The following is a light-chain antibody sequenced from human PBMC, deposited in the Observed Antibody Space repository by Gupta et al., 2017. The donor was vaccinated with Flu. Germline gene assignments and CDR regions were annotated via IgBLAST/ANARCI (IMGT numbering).Light chain of an antibody. Sequence: VVLAQSPLSLPVTFGQPGSISCRSSQSRLYRDGNTYLHWFQQRPGQSPRRLIYQVSHREAGVPDRFSGSGSGTEFTLKISRVEAEDVGVYYCMQGSRWPWAFGQGTKVEIK. V-gene: IGKV2-30*01. CDR1: QSRLYRDGNTY. J-gene: IGKJ1*01. CDR3: MQGSRWPWA. CDR2: QVS.